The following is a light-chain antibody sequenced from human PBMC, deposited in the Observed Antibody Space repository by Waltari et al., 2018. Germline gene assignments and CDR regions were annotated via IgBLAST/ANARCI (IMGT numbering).Light chain of an antibody. Sequence: SYELTQPPSVSVSPGQTASITCSGDILGNKYASWYQQKPGQSPLLVIYQDTKRPSGFPERFYGSKSANAATLTITGTQAMDEADYYCQALGTGAWVFGGGTKLTVL. J-gene: IGLJ3*02. V-gene: IGLV3-1*01. CDR1: ILGNKY. CDR3: QALGTGAWV. CDR2: QDT.